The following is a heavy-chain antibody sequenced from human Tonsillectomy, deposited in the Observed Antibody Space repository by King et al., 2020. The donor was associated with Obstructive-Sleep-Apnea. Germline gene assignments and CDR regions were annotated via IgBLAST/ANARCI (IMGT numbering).Heavy chain of an antibody. CDR1: GCSISSSSYY. CDR3: ARDLPDSGYDYYYFDY. CDR2: IYYSGST. V-gene: IGHV4-39*07. D-gene: IGHD5-12*01. J-gene: IGHJ4*02. Sequence: QLQESGPGLVKPSETLSLTCTVSGCSISSSSYYWGWIRQPPGKGLEWIGSIYYSGSTYYNPSLKSRVTISVDTSKNQFSLKLSSVTAADTAVYYCARDLPDSGYDYYYFDYWGQGTLVTVSS.